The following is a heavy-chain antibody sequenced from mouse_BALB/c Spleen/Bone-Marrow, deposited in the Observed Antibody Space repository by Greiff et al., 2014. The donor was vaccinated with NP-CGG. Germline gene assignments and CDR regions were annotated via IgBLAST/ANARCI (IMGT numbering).Heavy chain of an antibody. Sequence: EVKVEESGGGLVQPGGSRKLSCAASGFTFRSFGMHWARQAPEKGLEWVAYISGGTSTTYYADTVKGRFTISRDNPNSTLFLQMASLRSEDTAMYYCVRGGYYVPSYFDSWGQGTTLTVSS. V-gene: IGHV5-17*02. CDR1: GFTFRSFG. CDR3: VRGGYYVPSYFDS. D-gene: IGHD2-3*01. CDR2: ISGGTSTT. J-gene: IGHJ2*01.